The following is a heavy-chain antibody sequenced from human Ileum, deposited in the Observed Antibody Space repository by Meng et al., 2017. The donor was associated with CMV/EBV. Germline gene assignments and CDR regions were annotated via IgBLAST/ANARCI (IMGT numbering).Heavy chain of an antibody. V-gene: IGHV4-59*01. CDR1: GVSISSYY. CDR2: IYYSGST. D-gene: IGHD1-26*01. Sequence: SETLSLTCTVSGVSISSYYWSWIRQPPGKGLEWIGYIYYSGSTNYNPSLKSRVTISVDTSKNQFSLKLSSVTAADTAVYYCARDLIATSYFDYWGQGTLVTVSS. J-gene: IGHJ4*02. CDR3: ARDLIATSYFDY.